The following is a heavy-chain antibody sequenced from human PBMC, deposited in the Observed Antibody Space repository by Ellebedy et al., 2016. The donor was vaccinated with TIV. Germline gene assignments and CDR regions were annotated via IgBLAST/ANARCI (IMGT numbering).Heavy chain of an antibody. Sequence: SETLSLXCTVSGYSISSGYYWGWIRQPPGKGLEWIGSIYHSGSTYYNPSLKSRVTISVDTSKNQFSLKLSSVTAADTAVYYCARTYSSGWSPWGQGTLVTVSS. V-gene: IGHV4-38-2*02. D-gene: IGHD6-19*01. CDR1: GYSISSGYY. CDR2: IYHSGST. CDR3: ARTYSSGWSP. J-gene: IGHJ5*02.